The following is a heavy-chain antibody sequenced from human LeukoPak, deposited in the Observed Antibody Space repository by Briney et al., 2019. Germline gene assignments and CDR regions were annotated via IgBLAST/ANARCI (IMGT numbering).Heavy chain of an antibody. CDR3: ATPMANTFDAFDI. J-gene: IGHJ3*02. CDR1: GYIFRNYD. CDR2: MNRENGNT. Sequence: ASVKVSCKPSGYIFRNYDINWVRQAPGQGLEWMGWMNRENGNTGYAQKFHGRVTMTRHAPTNTAYMELTCLRSEDTAVYFCATPMANTFDAFDIWGQGSRVTVSS. V-gene: IGHV1-8*01. D-gene: IGHD5-24*01.